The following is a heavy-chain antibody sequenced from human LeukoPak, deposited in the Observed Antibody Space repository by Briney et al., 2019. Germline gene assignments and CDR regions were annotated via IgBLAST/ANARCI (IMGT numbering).Heavy chain of an antibody. CDR2: VYYTGST. J-gene: IGHJ3*01. D-gene: IGHD6-13*01. CDR3: ARISSSNWYNERGAFDV. V-gene: IGHV4-59*01. CDR1: GGSISSYY. Sequence: SETLSLACTVSGGSISSYYWSWVRQPPGKGLEWIGFVYYTGSTNYSPSLKSRVTISVDTSKNQFSLKLGSVTAADTAVYYCARISSSNWYNERGAFDVWGQGTMVTVSS.